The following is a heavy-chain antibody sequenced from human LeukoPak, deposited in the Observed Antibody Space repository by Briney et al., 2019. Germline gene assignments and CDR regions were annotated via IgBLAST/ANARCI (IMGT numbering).Heavy chain of an antibody. J-gene: IGHJ3*02. Sequence: SETLSLTCTVSGGSISSGAYYWSWLRPPPGKGLDWIGYIYYSGTTYYNPSLKRRVTISVDTSKNQFSLKLSSVTAADTAVYYCARGYYYDSMGDAFDIWGQGTMVTVSS. D-gene: IGHD3-22*01. CDR3: ARGYYYDSMGDAFDI. CDR1: GGSISSGAYY. V-gene: IGHV4-30-4*01. CDR2: IYYSGTT.